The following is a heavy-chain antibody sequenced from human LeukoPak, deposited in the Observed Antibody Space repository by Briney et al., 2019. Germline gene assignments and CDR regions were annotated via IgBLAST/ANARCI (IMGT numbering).Heavy chain of an antibody. Sequence: PSETLSLTCTVSGGSISSYYWSWIRQPPGKGLEWIGYIYYSGSTNYNPSLKSRVTISVDTSKNQFSLKLSSVTAADTAVYYCARARVWFGEFDYWGQGTLVTVSS. D-gene: IGHD3-10*01. V-gene: IGHV4-59*01. CDR2: IYYSGST. CDR1: GGSISSYY. J-gene: IGHJ4*02. CDR3: ARARVWFGEFDY.